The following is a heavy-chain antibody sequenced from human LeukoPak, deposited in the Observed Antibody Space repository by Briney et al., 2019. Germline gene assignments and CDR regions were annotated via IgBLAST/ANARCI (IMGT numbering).Heavy chain of an antibody. Sequence: GGSLRLSCAASGFTFDDYAMHWVRQAPGKGLERVSGISWNSGSIGYADSVKGRFTISRDNAKNSLYLQMNSLRAEDTALYYCAKASGFTVAHGWFDPWGQGTLVTVSS. CDR2: ISWNSGSI. D-gene: IGHD2-15*01. J-gene: IGHJ5*02. V-gene: IGHV3-9*01. CDR1: GFTFDDYA. CDR3: AKASGFTVAHGWFDP.